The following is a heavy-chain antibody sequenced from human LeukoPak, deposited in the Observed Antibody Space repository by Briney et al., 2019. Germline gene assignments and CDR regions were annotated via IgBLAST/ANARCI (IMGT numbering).Heavy chain of an antibody. CDR2: IYPGDSDT. D-gene: IGHD3-22*01. V-gene: IGHV5-51*01. CDR3: ARLSYDSSGYYLRGFDY. CDR1: GYSFTSYW. Sequence: RGESLKISCKGSGYSFTSYWIGWVRQMPGKGLEWMGIIYPGDSDTRYSPSFQGQVTISADKSISTAYLQWSSLKASDTAMYYCARLSYDSSGYYLRGFDYWGQGTLVTVSS. J-gene: IGHJ4*02.